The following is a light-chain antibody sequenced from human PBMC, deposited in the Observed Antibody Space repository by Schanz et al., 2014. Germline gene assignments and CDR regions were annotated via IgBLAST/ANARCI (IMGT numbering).Light chain of an antibody. Sequence: QSALTQPASVSGSPGQSITISRTGTSSDVGNYNLVSWYQQHPGKAPKLMIYEGSRRPSGVSNRFSGSKSGNTASLTISGLQAEDEADYYCFSYAGRNTYVFGGGTKLTVL. V-gene: IGLV2-23*01. CDR1: SSDVGNYNL. CDR3: FSYAGRNTYV. J-gene: IGLJ3*02. CDR2: EGS.